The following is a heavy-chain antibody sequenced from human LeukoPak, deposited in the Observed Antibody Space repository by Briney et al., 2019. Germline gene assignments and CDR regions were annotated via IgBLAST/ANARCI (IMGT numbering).Heavy chain of an antibody. CDR1: GGSISSYY. J-gene: IGHJ6*02. Sequence: PSETLSLTCTVSGGSISSYYWSWIRQPPGKGLEWIGYIYYSGSTNYNPSLKSRVTISVDTSKNQFSLKLSSVTAADTAVYYCARHEGQQLAPGQYYYGMDVWGQGTTVTVSS. D-gene: IGHD6-13*01. CDR3: ARHEGQQLAPGQYYYGMDV. V-gene: IGHV4-59*08. CDR2: IYYSGST.